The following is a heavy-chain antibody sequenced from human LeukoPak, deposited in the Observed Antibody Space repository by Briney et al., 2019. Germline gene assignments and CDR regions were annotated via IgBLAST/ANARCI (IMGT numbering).Heavy chain of an antibody. CDR1: GDTFSINSAA. J-gene: IGHJ4*02. V-gene: IGHV6-1*01. CDR3: ARAIGYCTNGVCSYYFDY. Sequence: SQTLSLTFAISGDTFSINSAAWDWVRQSPSRGLEWLGSIYYRAKWYKDYAGSVKSRITINPDTSKNQFSLQLNSVTPEDTAVYYCARAIGYCTNGVCSYYFDYWGQGTLITVSS. CDR2: IYYRAKWYK. D-gene: IGHD2-8*01.